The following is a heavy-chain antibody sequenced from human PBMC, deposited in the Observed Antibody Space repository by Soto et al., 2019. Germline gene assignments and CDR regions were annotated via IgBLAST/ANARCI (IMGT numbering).Heavy chain of an antibody. Sequence: ESGGGVVQPGRSLRLSCEASGFTFNTYSMHWFRQPPGKGLEWLAAIWYDGTQKYYADSVKGRFIISRDNSKKTLYLEMNSLRAEDTAVYYCARAGGTTVTGIWHFDSWGQGTLVTVSS. CDR1: GFTFNTYS. CDR2: IWYDGTQK. V-gene: IGHV3-33*01. J-gene: IGHJ4*02. D-gene: IGHD4-17*01. CDR3: ARAGGTTVTGIWHFDS.